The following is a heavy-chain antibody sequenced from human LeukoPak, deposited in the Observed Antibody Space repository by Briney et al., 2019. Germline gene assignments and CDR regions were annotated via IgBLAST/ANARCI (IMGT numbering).Heavy chain of an antibody. D-gene: IGHD1-26*01. CDR2: FDPEDGET. Sequence: ASVKVSCKASGGTFSSYAISWVRQAPGQGLEWMGGFDPEDGETIYAQKFQGRVTMTEDTSTDTAYMELSSLRSEDTAVYYCATVFSQGGFDYWGQGTLVTVSS. CDR3: ATVFSQGGFDY. J-gene: IGHJ4*02. V-gene: IGHV1-24*01. CDR1: GGTFSSYA.